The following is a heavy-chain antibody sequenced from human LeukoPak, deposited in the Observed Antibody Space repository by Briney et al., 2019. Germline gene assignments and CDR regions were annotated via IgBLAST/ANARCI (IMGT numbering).Heavy chain of an antibody. CDR3: ARLAGYSSGWYRY. CDR1: GGSFSGYY. V-gene: IGHV4-34*01. Sequence: PSETLSLTCAVYGGSFSGYYWSWIRQPPGKGLEWIGEINHSGSTNYNPSLKSRVTISVDTSKNQFSLKLSSVTAADTAVYYCARLAGYSSGWYRYWGQGTLATVSS. J-gene: IGHJ4*02. CDR2: INHSGST. D-gene: IGHD6-19*01.